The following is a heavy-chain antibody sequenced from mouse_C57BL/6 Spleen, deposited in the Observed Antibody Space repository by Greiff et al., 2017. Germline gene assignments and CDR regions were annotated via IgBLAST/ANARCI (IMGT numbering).Heavy chain of an antibody. CDR3: ARTGIYYDYDVRAMDY. Sequence: QVQLQQSGAELVKPGASVKLSCKASGYTFTSYWMHWVKQRPGRGLEWIGRIDPNSGGTKYNEKFKSKATLPVDKPSSTAYMQLSSLTSEDSAVYYCARTGIYYDYDVRAMDYWGQGTSVTVSS. CDR2: IDPNSGGT. J-gene: IGHJ4*01. V-gene: IGHV1-72*01. CDR1: GYTFTSYW. D-gene: IGHD2-4*01.